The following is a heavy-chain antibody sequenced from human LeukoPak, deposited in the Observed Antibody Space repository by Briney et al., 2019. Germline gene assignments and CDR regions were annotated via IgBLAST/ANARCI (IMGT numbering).Heavy chain of an antibody. V-gene: IGHV3-21*01. J-gene: IGHJ3*02. D-gene: IGHD2/OR15-2a*01. CDR3: ARANRGDAFDI. Sequence: GGSLRLSCAASGFTFSSYSMNWVRQAPEKGLEWVSSISSSSSYIYYADSVKGRFTISRDNAKNSLYLQMNSLRAEDTAVYYCARANRGDAFDIWGQGTMVTVSS. CDR2: ISSSSSYI. CDR1: GFTFSSYS.